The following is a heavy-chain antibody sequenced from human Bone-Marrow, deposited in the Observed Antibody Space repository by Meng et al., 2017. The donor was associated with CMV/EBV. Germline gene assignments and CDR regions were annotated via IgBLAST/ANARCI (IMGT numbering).Heavy chain of an antibody. CDR2: MNPNSGNT. V-gene: IGHV1-8*03. CDR1: GYTFTSYD. Sequence: ASVKVSCKASGYTFTSYDINWVRQATGQGLEWMGWMNPNSGNTGYAQKFQGRVTITRNTSISTAYMELSSLRSEDTAVYYCARFGYSSWSSYDYWGQGTLVTVSS. D-gene: IGHD6-6*01. J-gene: IGHJ4*02. CDR3: ARFGYSSWSSYDY.